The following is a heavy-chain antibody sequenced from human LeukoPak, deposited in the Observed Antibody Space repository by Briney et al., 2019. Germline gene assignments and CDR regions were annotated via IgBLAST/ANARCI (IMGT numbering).Heavy chain of an antibody. CDR2: IKQDGSEQ. J-gene: IGHJ6*03. D-gene: IGHD3-10*01. V-gene: IGHV3-7*01. CDR1: GFTFSSYW. CDR3: ARCRFGELLSHHHYYYMDA. Sequence: PGGSLRLSCAASGFTFSSYWMSWVRQAPGKRLEWVANIKQDGSEQYYVDSVKGRFTISRDNAKNSLYLQMNSLRAEDTAVYYCARCRFGELLSHHHYYYMDAWGKGTTVTVSS.